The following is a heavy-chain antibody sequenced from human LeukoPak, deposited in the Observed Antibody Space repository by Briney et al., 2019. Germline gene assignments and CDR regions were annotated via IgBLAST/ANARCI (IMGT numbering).Heavy chain of an antibody. J-gene: IGHJ4*02. D-gene: IGHD6-19*01. CDR1: GYTFTGYD. CDR3: ARGTTGYSSGWYGIR. Sequence: ASVKVSCKASGYTFTGYDINWVRQATGQGLEWMGWMNPNSGNTGYAQRFQGRVTMTRNTSISTVYMELSSLRSEDTALYYCARGTTGYSSGWYGIRWGQGTLVTVSS. V-gene: IGHV1-8*01. CDR2: MNPNSGNT.